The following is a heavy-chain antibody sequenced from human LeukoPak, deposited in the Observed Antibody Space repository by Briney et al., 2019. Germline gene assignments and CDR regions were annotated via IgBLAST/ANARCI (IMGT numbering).Heavy chain of an antibody. CDR2: IIPIFGTA. J-gene: IGHJ5*02. Sequence: ASVKVSCKASGGTSSSYAISWVRQAPGQGLEWMGGIIPIFGTANYAQKFQGRVTITADESTSTAYMELSSLRSEDAAVYYCARAPIQTSAFNWFDPWGQGTLVTVSS. V-gene: IGHV1-69*13. CDR1: GGTSSSYA. CDR3: ARAPIQTSAFNWFDP.